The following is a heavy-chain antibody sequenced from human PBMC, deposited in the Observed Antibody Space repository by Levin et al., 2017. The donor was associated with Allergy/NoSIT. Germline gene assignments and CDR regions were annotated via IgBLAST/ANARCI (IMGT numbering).Heavy chain of an antibody. CDR3: ARDRTGDSSIPWE. V-gene: IGHV3-30-3*01. D-gene: IGHD6-19*01. Sequence: GESLKISCAASGFTFSSYAMHWVRQAPGKGLEWVAVISYDGSNKYYADSVKGRFTISRDNSKNTLYLQMNSLRAEDTAVYYCARDRTGDSSIPWEWGQGTLVTVSS. CDR1: GFTFSSYA. J-gene: IGHJ1*01. CDR2: ISYDGSNK.